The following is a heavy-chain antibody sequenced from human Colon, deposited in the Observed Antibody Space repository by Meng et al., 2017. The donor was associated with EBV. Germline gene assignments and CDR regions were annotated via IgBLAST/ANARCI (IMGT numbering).Heavy chain of an antibody. D-gene: IGHD1-26*01. J-gene: IGHJ4*02. V-gene: IGHV4-4*02. Sequence: QVTLKESGPGLVKPSGTLSLTCGVSGVSISSNIRWTWVRQPPGKGLEWIGDIDDSGSTNYNPSLNSRISISLDKSKNHFSPKVNSVTAADTAVYYCARGKQDAWELLAYWGQGALVTVSS. CDR2: IDDSGST. CDR3: ARGKQDAWELLAY. CDR1: GVSISSNIR.